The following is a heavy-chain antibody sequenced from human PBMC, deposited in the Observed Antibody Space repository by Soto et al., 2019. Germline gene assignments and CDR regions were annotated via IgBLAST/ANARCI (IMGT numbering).Heavy chain of an antibody. V-gene: IGHV3-21*01. D-gene: IGHD3-3*01. CDR3: ARGTYYDFWSGYNAFDI. CDR2: ISSSSSYI. Sequence: GGSLRLSCAASGFTFSSYSMNWVRQAPGKRLEWVSSISSSSSYIYYADSVKGRFTISRDNAKNSLYLQMNSLRAEDTAVYYCARGTYYDFWSGYNAFDIWGQGTMVTVSS. J-gene: IGHJ3*02. CDR1: GFTFSSYS.